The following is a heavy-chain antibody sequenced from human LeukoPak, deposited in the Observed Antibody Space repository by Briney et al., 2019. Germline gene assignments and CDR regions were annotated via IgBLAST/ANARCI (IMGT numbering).Heavy chain of an antibody. V-gene: IGHV3-74*01. CDR1: GFTFSSYW. CDR3: ARVRSGSYNWFDP. J-gene: IGHJ5*02. CDR2: INTDGSRT. Sequence: GGSLRLSCAASGFTFSSYWMHWVRQAPGKGLAWVSRINTDGSRTSYADPVKGRFTISRDNAKNTLFLQMNSLRAEDTAVYYCARVRSGSYNWFDPWGQGTLVTVSS. D-gene: IGHD1-26*01.